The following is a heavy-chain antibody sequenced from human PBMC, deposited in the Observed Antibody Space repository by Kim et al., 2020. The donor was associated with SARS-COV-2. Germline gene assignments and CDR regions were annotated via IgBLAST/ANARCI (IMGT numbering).Heavy chain of an antibody. J-gene: IGHJ6*02. CDR1: GYTFINYA. V-gene: IGHV3-23*01. CDR3: AKTVGEYYYYYGVDV. Sequence: GGSLRLSCAASGYTFINYAMTWVRQAPGQGLEWVSVVSGSGGSAYYADSVKGRFTISRDNSKKTLYLQMNSLRAEDTAIYYCAKTVGEYYYYYGVDVWGQGTTVTVSS. D-gene: IGHD3-10*01. CDR2: VSGSGGSA.